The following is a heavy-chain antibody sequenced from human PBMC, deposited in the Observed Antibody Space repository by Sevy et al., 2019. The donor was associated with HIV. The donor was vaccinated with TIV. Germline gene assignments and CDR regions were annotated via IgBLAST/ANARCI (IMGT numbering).Heavy chain of an antibody. CDR1: GGSISSYY. CDR2: IYTSGST. Sequence: SETLSLTCTVSGGSISSYYWSWIRQPAGKGLEWIGRIYTSGSTNYNPSLKSRVTMSVDTSKNQFSLKLSSVTAADTAVYYCARELTPMTTPRGNWFDPWGQGTLVTVSS. J-gene: IGHJ5*02. CDR3: ARELTPMTTPRGNWFDP. D-gene: IGHD4-4*01. V-gene: IGHV4-4*07.